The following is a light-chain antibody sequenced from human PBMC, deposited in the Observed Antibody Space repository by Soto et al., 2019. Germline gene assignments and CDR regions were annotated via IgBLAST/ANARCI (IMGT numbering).Light chain of an antibody. CDR3: QQYGSSPRT. CDR2: GAS. V-gene: IGKV3-20*01. CDR1: QSVSSSY. J-gene: IGKJ1*01. Sequence: EIVLTQSPGTLSLSPGERATLSCRASQSVSSSYLAWYQQKPGQAPRLLIYGASSRATGIPDRVSGSGSGTDCTLTISRLEPEDFAVYYWQQYGSSPRTFGQGTKVEIK.